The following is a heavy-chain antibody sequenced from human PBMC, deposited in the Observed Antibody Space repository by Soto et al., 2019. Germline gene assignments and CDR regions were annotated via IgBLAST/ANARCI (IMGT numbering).Heavy chain of an antibody. D-gene: IGHD3-10*01. CDR1: GGSISRYY. J-gene: IGHJ5*02. CDR3: ARDPGSGSYYGWFDP. CDR2: IYYSGST. Sequence: TSETLSLTCTVSGGSISRYYWNWIRQPPGKGLEWIGYIYYSGSTNYNPSLKSRVNISVDTSKNQFSLKLSSVTAANTAVYYCARDPGSGSYYGWFDPWGQGTLVTV. V-gene: IGHV4-59*01.